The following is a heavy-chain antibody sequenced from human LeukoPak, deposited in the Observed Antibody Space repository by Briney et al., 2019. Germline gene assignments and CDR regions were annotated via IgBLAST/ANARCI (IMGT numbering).Heavy chain of an antibody. Sequence: NPGGSLRLSCAASGFTVSSNYMSWVRQAPGKGLEWVSVIYSGGSTYYADSLKCRFTISRDNSKNTLYLQMKSLRAEDTAVYYCARAPRYRSSWSEDWGQGTLVTVSS. CDR1: GFTVSSNY. J-gene: IGHJ4*02. D-gene: IGHD6-13*01. CDR3: ARAPRYRSSWSED. V-gene: IGHV3-53*01. CDR2: IYSGGST.